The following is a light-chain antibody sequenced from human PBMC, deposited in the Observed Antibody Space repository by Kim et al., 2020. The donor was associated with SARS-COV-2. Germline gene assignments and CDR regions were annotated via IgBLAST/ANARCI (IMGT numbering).Light chain of an antibody. V-gene: IGKV3-20*01. CDR2: AAS. Sequence: EIVLTQSPGTLSLSPGERATLSCRASQTVSNTYLAWYQQRPGQAPRLLIYAASSRATDIPDRFIGSGSGTDFTLTISRLEPEDFAVYYCQQYGTSLCTFGHGTKVDIK. CDR3: QQYGTSLCT. J-gene: IGKJ1*01. CDR1: QTVSNTY.